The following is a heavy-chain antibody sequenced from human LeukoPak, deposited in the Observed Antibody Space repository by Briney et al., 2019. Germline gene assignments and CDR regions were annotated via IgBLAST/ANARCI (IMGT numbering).Heavy chain of an antibody. CDR1: GVSISPYY. D-gene: IGHD3-3*01. V-gene: IGHV4-4*09. CDR2: IHTSGSN. J-gene: IGHJ3*01. Sequence: SETLSLTCAVSGVSISPYYWAWIRQPPGKGLEWLGYIHTSGSNTQYPALKSRVTISVDKSKNHFSLSLTSVTAADTAVYYCARLSAAVHLGAFDLWGQGTMVTVSS. CDR3: ARLSAAVHLGAFDL.